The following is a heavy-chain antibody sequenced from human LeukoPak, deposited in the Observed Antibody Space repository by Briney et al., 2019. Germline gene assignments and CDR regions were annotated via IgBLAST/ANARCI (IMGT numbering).Heavy chain of an antibody. CDR3: ATAGSYRFDF. D-gene: IGHD3-16*02. V-gene: IGHV3-74*01. CDR1: GFTFSSYW. Sequence: GGSLRLSCAASGFTFSSYWMHWVRQAPGKGLVWVSRINSDGSSTSYADSVNGRFTISRDNAKNTLYLQMNSLTVEDTAVYYCATAGSYRFDFWGQGTLVTVSS. CDR2: INSDGSST. J-gene: IGHJ4*02.